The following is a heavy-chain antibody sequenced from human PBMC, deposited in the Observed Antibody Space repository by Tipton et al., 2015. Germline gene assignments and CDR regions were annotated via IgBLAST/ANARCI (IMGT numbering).Heavy chain of an antibody. CDR2: FSYSTTD. Sequence: TLSLTCSVSGGSISSFYWSWIRQAPGKGLEWLGSFSYSTTDNYNPSLKSRVSISGDKSKNEVSLRMHSMTTADTAVYYCARVPDSGFDAFDIWGQGTMVTVSS. CDR1: GGSISSFY. CDR3: ARVPDSGFDAFDI. V-gene: IGHV4-59*01. J-gene: IGHJ3*02. D-gene: IGHD5-12*01.